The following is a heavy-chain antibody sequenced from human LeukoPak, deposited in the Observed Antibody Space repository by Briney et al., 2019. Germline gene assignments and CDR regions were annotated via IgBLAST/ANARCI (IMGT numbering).Heavy chain of an antibody. CDR3: AREPTSGREPTSGRPLDY. CDR1: GGSTSGYF. J-gene: IGHJ4*02. CDR2: IYSSGIN. V-gene: IGHV4-4*07. Sequence: SETLSLTCTVSGGSTSGYFWSWIRQPAGEGLEWIGRIYSSGINNYNPSLKGRVTMSLDTSKNHLSLNLSSVTAADTAVYYCAREPTSGREPTSGRPLDYWGQGTLVTVSS. D-gene: IGHD5-12*01.